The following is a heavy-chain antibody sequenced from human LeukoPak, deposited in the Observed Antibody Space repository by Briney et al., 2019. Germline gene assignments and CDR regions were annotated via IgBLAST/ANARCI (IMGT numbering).Heavy chain of an antibody. Sequence: GASLRLSCAASGFTFSNYAMNWVRQTPGKGLEWVSSIGGGGGSTYYADSVKGRFTISRDNSKNMLYLHMNSLRAGDTALYYCAKSIVVVPDASDNWGQGTMVTVSS. CDR1: GFTFSNYA. CDR3: AKSIVVVPDASDN. V-gene: IGHV3-23*01. D-gene: IGHD2-2*01. CDR2: IGGGGGST. J-gene: IGHJ3*02.